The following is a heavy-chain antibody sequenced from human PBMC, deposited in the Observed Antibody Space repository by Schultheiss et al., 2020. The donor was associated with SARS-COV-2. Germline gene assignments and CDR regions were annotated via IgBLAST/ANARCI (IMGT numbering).Heavy chain of an antibody. CDR1: GFTFSSYG. CDR2: IWYDGSNK. CDR3: AKMSIAAAGTDYYYGMDV. D-gene: IGHD6-13*01. J-gene: IGHJ6*02. Sequence: GESLKISCAASGFTFSSYGMHWVRQAPGKGLEWVAVIWYDGSNKYYADSVKGRFTISRDNSKNTLYLQMNSLRAEDTAVYYCAKMSIAAAGTDYYYGMDVWGQGTTVTVSS. V-gene: IGHV3-30*02.